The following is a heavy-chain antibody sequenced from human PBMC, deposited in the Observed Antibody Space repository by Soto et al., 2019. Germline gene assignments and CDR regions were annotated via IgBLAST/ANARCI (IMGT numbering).Heavy chain of an antibody. J-gene: IGHJ3*01. Sequence: SETLSLTCTVSGGSINGGDYYWSWIRQPPGKGLEWIGYIYYSGSTYHNPSLKSRINISLDTSKNQFSLRLNSVTVADTAVYYCATVPTYYYDRNGYANAFDLWGPGTMVTVSS. D-gene: IGHD3-22*01. V-gene: IGHV4-30-4*01. CDR3: ATVPTYYYDRNGYANAFDL. CDR2: IYYSGST. CDR1: GGSINGGDYY.